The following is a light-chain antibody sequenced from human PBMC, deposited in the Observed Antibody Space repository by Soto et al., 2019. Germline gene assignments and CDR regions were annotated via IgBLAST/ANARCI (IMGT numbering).Light chain of an antibody. CDR1: SSDVGGYKY. CDR2: EVS. J-gene: IGLJ1*01. V-gene: IGLV2-14*01. CDR3: SSYTSSSTYV. Sequence: QSVLTQPASVSGSPGQSIIISCTGTSSDVGGYKYVSWYQQHPGKAPKLMIYEVSNRPSGVSNRFSGSKSGNTASLTISGLQAEDEADYYCSSYTSSSTYVFGTGTKVTVL.